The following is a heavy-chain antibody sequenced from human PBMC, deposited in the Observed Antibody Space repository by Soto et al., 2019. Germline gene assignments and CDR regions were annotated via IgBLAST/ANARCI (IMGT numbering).Heavy chain of an antibody. CDR1: GFTFSSYE. D-gene: IGHD4-17*01. Sequence: EVQLVESGGGLVQPGGSLRLSCAASGFTFSSYEMNWVRQAPGKGLEWVSYISSSGSTIYYADSVKGRFTISRDNAKNSLYLQMNSLRAEDTAVYYCARDYGDYSSDYFDYWGQGTLVTVSS. V-gene: IGHV3-48*03. CDR3: ARDYGDYSSDYFDY. CDR2: ISSSGSTI. J-gene: IGHJ4*02.